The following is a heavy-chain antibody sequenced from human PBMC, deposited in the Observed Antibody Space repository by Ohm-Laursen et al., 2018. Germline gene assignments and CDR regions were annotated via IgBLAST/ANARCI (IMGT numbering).Heavy chain of an antibody. CDR2: TRNKADSYTT. Sequence: SLRLSCTASGFTFSDHYMDWVRQAPGKGLEWVGRTRNKADSYTTEYAASVKGRFTISRDGSKNSLYLQMNSLKTEDTAVYYCARGTPYFSGGYFDYWGQGTLVTVSS. J-gene: IGHJ4*02. CDR3: ARGTPYFSGGYFDY. V-gene: IGHV3-72*01. D-gene: IGHD2/OR15-2a*01. CDR1: GFTFSDHY.